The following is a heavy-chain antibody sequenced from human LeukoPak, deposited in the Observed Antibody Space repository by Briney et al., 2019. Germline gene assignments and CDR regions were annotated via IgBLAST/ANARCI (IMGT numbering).Heavy chain of an antibody. Sequence: GGSLRLSCAASGFSFSSYWMTWVRQAPGKGPEWVANIKADGSDKYYVDSVKGRFTISGDNAKNSLYLQMNSLRVEDTALYYCTRPGAIIGVVRPFDIWGQGTMVTVSS. CDR3: TRPGAIIGVVRPFDI. CDR2: IKADGSDK. D-gene: IGHD3-3*01. V-gene: IGHV3-7*03. CDR1: GFSFSSYW. J-gene: IGHJ3*02.